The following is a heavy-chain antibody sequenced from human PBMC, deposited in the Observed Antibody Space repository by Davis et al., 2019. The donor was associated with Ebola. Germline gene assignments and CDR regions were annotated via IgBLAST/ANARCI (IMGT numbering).Heavy chain of an antibody. V-gene: IGHV3-21*01. CDR3: ARVSSSGEIDY. CDR1: GFTFSNAW. J-gene: IGHJ4*02. CDR2: ISSSSSYI. Sequence: GESLKISCAASGFTFSNAWMNWVRQAPGKGLEWVSSISSSSSYIYYADSVKGRFTISRDNAKNSLYLQMNSLRAEDTAVYYCARVSSSGEIDYWGQGTLVTVSS. D-gene: IGHD6-6*01.